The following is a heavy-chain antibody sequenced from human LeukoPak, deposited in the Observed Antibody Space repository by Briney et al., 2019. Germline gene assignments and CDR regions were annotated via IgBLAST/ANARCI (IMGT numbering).Heavy chain of an antibody. Sequence: PGGSLRPSCAASEFTFTTYGLHCVRQAPGKGLEWVAFIYYDGSNICYADYVKGRFTISRDISKNTLYLQMDSLRAEDTAIYYCARDWKTNSFDYWGQGTLVTVSS. J-gene: IGHJ4*02. CDR3: ARDWKTNSFDY. D-gene: IGHD1-1*01. CDR2: IYYDGSNI. CDR1: EFTFTTYG. V-gene: IGHV3-33*01.